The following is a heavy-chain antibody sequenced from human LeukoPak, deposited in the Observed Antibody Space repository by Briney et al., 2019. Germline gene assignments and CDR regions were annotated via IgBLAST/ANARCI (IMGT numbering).Heavy chain of an antibody. CDR1: GFTFSSYA. CDR3: ARSIVATFDAFDI. CDR2: ISGSGGST. J-gene: IGHJ3*02. D-gene: IGHD5-12*01. Sequence: PGGSLRLSCAASGFTFSSYAMSWVRQAPGKGLEWVSAISGSGGSTYYADSVKGRSTISRDNSYNTVSLQMNSLRAEDTAVYYCARSIVATFDAFDIWGQGTMVTVSS. V-gene: IGHV3-23*01.